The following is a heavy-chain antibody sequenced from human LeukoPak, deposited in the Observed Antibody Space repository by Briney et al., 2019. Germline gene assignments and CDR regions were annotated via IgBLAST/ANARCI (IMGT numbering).Heavy chain of an antibody. D-gene: IGHD3-10*01. CDR2: IYYSGST. CDR1: GGSFSGYY. V-gene: IGHV4-59*01. J-gene: IGHJ5*02. Sequence: SETLSLTCAVYGGSFSGYYWSWIRQPPGKGLEWIGYIYYSGSTNYNPSLKSRVTISVDTSKNQFSLKLSSVTAADTAVYYCARDRGDPWGQGTLVTVSS. CDR3: ARDRGDP.